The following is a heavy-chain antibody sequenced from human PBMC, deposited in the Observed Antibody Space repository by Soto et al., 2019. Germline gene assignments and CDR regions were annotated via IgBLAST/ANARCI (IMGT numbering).Heavy chain of an antibody. CDR1: GFTFSSYG. CDR3: AKDLDTMIVSSVDY. CDR2: ISYDGSNK. D-gene: IGHD3-22*01. V-gene: IGHV3-30*18. Sequence: GGSLRLSCAASGFTFSSYGMHWVRQAPGKGLEWVAVISYDGSNKYYADSVKGRFTISRDNSKNTLYLQMNSLRAEDTAVYYCAKDLDTMIVSSVDYWGQGTLVTVSS. J-gene: IGHJ4*02.